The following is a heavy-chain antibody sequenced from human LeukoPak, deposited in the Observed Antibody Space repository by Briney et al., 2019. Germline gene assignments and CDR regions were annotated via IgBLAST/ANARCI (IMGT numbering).Heavy chain of an antibody. CDR2: INSDGSST. J-gene: IGHJ6*04. V-gene: IGHV3-74*01. CDR3: ARELDYFYGMDV. CDR1: GFSLSSYW. Sequence: GSLRLSCAASGFSLSSYWMHWVRQAPGKGLVWVSRINSDGSSTTYADSVKGRFTISRDNAKNTLNLQMNGLRAEDTAVYYCARELDYFYGMDVWGKGTTVTVSS.